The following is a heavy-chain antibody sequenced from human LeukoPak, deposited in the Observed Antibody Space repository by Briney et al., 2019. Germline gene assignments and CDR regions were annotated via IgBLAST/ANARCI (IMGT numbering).Heavy chain of an antibody. J-gene: IGHJ4*02. V-gene: IGHV3-23*01. D-gene: IGHD3-22*01. Sequence: GGSLRLSCAASGFTFSEHAMTWVRQAPGKGLEWVSTISGSGGIPYYADPVKGRFTISRDNSKSTLDLQMNSLRAEDTAVYYCAKDSSGSLDWGQGTLVTVSS. CDR3: AKDSSGSLD. CDR1: GFTFSEHA. CDR2: ISGSGGIP.